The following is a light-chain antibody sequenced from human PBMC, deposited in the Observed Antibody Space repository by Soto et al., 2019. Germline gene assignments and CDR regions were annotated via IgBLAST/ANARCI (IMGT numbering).Light chain of an antibody. CDR1: QSVSSY. V-gene: IGKV3-11*01. J-gene: IGKJ1*01. CDR3: QQRRNWPPWT. Sequence: EIVLTQSPATLSLSPGERATLSCRASQSVSSYLAWYQQKPGQAHRLLIYDASNRATGIPARFSGSGSGTDFTLPISSLEPEDFAVYYCQQRRNWPPWTFGQGTKVEIK. CDR2: DAS.